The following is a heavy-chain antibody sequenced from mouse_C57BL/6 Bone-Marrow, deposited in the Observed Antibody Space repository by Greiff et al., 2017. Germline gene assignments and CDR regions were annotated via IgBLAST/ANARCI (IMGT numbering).Heavy chain of an antibody. CDR1: GFNIKDDY. V-gene: IGHV14-4*01. J-gene: IGHJ2*01. CDR3: TSFITTAELNFDY. Sequence: VQLKESGAELVRPGASVKLSCTASGFNIKDDYMHWVKQRPEQGLAWIGWIDPENGDTEYASKFQGKATITADTSSNTAYLQLSSLTSEDTAVYYCTSFITTAELNFDYWGQGTTLTVSS. D-gene: IGHD1-1*01. CDR2: IDPENGDT.